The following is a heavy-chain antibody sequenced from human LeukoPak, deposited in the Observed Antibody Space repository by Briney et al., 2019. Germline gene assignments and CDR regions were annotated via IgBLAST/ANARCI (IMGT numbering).Heavy chain of an antibody. V-gene: IGHV5-51*01. CDR1: ESRFTSYW. Sequence: AESLKISCKASESRFTSYWIGWVRQMPGKGLEWMGIIYPGDSDTKSSPSFQGQVTISADKSISTAYVQWSSLKASDTAMYYCAKSYDSSGYRFDYWGQGTLVTVSS. CDR2: IYPGDSDT. J-gene: IGHJ4*02. CDR3: AKSYDSSGYRFDY. D-gene: IGHD3-22*01.